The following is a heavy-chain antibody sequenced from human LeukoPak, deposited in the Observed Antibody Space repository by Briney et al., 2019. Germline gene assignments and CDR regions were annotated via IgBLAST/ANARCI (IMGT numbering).Heavy chain of an antibody. J-gene: IGHJ3*02. D-gene: IGHD2-2*01. CDR2: IYPGDSDT. V-gene: IGHV5-51*01. CDR3: ARLSGDIVVVPAAYPLGAFDI. CDR1: GYSFTSYW. Sequence: GESLKISCKGSGYSFTSYWIGWVRQMPGKGLEWMGIIYPGDSDTRYSPSFQGQVTISADKSISTAYLQWSSLEASDTAMYYCARLSGDIVVVPAAYPLGAFDIWGQGTMVTVSS.